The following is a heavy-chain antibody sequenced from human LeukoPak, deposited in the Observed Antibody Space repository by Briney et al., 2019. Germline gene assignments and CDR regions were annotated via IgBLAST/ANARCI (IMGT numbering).Heavy chain of an antibody. CDR1: GFTFSSYA. D-gene: IGHD4-17*01. Sequence: GGSLRLSCAASGFTFSSYAMHWVRRAPGKGLEWVAVIWYDGSNKYYADSVKGRFTISRDNSKNTLYLQMNSLRAEDTAVYYCARDRRDYGDSHSDYYYYGMDVWGQGTTVTVSS. CDR3: ARDRRDYGDSHSDYYYYGMDV. CDR2: IWYDGSNK. J-gene: IGHJ6*02. V-gene: IGHV3-33*01.